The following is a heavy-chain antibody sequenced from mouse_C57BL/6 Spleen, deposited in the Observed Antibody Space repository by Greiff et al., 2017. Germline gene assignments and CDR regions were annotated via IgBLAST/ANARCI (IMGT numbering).Heavy chain of an antibody. CDR3: ARLRFAY. CDR1: GYTFTDYY. Sequence: VQLQQSGPELVKPGASVKISCKASGYTFTDYYMNWVKQSHGKSLEWIGDINPNNGGTSYNQKFKGKATLTVDKSSSTAYMELRSLTSADSAVYYCARLRFAYWGQGTLVTVSA. V-gene: IGHV1-26*01. CDR2: INPNNGGT. J-gene: IGHJ3*01.